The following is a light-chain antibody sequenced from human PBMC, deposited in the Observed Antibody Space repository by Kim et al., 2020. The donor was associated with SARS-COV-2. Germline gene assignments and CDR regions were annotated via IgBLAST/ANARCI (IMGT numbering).Light chain of an antibody. CDR2: MTS. CDR1: QSLLHSNGYNY. J-gene: IGKJ2*03. CDR3: MQALQTPNS. V-gene: IGKV2-28*01. Sequence: EPDSISCRSSQSLLHSNGYNYLDWYLQKPGQSPQLLIYMTSYRASGVPDRFSGSGSGTDFTLKISSVEAEDVGVYYCMQALQTPNSFGQGTKLEI.